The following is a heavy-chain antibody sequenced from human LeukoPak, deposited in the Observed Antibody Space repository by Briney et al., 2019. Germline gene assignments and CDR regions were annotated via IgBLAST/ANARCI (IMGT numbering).Heavy chain of an antibody. CDR3: ARDREDSGYYGMDV. D-gene: IGHD1-26*01. CDR1: GFTFRSYA. V-gene: IGHV3-48*04. CDR2: ISSSGSTI. Sequence: PGGSLRLSCAASGFTFRSYAMHWVRQAPGKGLEWVSYISSSGSTIYYADSVKGRFTISRDNAKNSLYLQMNSLRAEDTAVYYCARDREDSGYYGMDVWGQGTTVTVSS. J-gene: IGHJ6*02.